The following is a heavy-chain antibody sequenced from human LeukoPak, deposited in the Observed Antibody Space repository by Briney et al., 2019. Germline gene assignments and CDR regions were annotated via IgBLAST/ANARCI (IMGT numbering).Heavy chain of an antibody. V-gene: IGHV3-23*01. CDR1: GFTFSSYA. CDR2: ISGSGGST. Sequence: GGSLRLSCAASGFTFSSYAMSWVRQAPGKGREWGAAISGSGGSTYYADSVKGRFTISRDNSKHTLYLQMKSLRAEDTAVYYCARYYYGSGSYFPYYYYGMDVWGQGTTVTVSS. D-gene: IGHD3-10*01. J-gene: IGHJ6*02. CDR3: ARYYYGSGSYFPYYYYGMDV.